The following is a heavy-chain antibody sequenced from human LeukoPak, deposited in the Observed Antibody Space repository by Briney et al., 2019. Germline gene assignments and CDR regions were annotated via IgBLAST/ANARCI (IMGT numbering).Heavy chain of an antibody. CDR2: ISYDGSNK. CDR3: ARPYYYDSSVYHVDC. Sequence: PGGSLRLSCAASGFTFSSYAMHWVRQAPGKGLEWVAVISYDGSNKYYADSVKGRFTISRDNSKNTLYLQMNSLRAEDTAVYYCARPYYYDSSVYHVDCWGQGTLVTVSS. V-gene: IGHV3-30-3*01. J-gene: IGHJ4*02. D-gene: IGHD3-22*01. CDR1: GFTFSSYA.